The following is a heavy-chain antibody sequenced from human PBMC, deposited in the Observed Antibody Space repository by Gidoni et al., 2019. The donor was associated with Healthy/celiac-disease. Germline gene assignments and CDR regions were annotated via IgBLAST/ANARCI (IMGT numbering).Heavy chain of an antibody. CDR1: GFPVSSNY. Sequence: EVQLVESGGGLIQPGGSLRLSCAASGFPVSSNYMSWVRQAPRQGLEWVSVIYSGGSKNYADSVKGRFTISRDNSKNTLYLQMNSLRAEDTAVYYCARDSEWGYYDYGMDVWGQVTTVTVSS. D-gene: IGHD3-3*01. CDR3: ARDSEWGYYDYGMDV. CDR2: IYSGGSK. V-gene: IGHV3-53*01. J-gene: IGHJ6*02.